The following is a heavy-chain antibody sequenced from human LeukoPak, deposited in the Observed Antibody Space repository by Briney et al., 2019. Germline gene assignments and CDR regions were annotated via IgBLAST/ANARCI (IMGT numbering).Heavy chain of an antibody. CDR2: ISSNGGST. CDR1: GFTFSSYA. V-gene: IGHV3-64*01. D-gene: IGHD5-18*01. Sequence: GGSLRLSCAASGFTFSSYAMHWVRQAPGKGLEYVSAISSNGGSTYYANSVKGRFTISRDNAKNSLYLQMNSLRAEDTAVYYCARGDSYSLPAWFDPWGQGTLVTVSS. CDR3: ARGDSYSLPAWFDP. J-gene: IGHJ5*02.